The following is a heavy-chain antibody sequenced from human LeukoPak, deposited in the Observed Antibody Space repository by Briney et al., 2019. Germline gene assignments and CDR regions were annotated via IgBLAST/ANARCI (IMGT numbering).Heavy chain of an antibody. CDR3: ARVMDSSSWYEGRYFDY. D-gene: IGHD6-13*01. J-gene: IGHJ4*02. CDR2: MNPNSGNT. V-gene: IGHV1-8*01. Sequence: SVKVSCKASGYTFTSYDINWVRQATGQGLEWMGWMNPNSGNTGYAQKFQGRVTMTRNTSISTAYMELSSLRSEDTAVYYCARVMDSSSWYEGRYFDYWGQGTLVTVSS. CDR1: GYTFTSYD.